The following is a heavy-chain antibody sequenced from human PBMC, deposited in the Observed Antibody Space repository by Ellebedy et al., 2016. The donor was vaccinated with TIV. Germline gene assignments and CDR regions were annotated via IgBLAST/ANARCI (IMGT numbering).Heavy chain of an antibody. J-gene: IGHJ4*02. Sequence: PGGSLRLSCAASGFTFSPYAMAWVRQAPGKGLEWVSGIVGSGAEQYADSVKGRFTIYRDNSKRTVDLQMWSVRAEDTAVYFCAKDRNSGYGYWVFDSWGQGTMVSVSS. CDR3: AKDRNSGYGYWVFDS. CDR2: IVGSGAE. CDR1: GFTFSPYA. V-gene: IGHV3-23*01. D-gene: IGHD6-25*01.